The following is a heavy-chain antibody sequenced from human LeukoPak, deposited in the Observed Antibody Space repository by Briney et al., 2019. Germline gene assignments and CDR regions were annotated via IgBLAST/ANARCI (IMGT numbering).Heavy chain of an antibody. CDR1: GFTFSSYA. CDR2: ISGSGGST. CDR3: ARDRGSAKFDY. J-gene: IGHJ4*02. D-gene: IGHD3-10*01. V-gene: IGHV3-23*01. Sequence: GGSLRLSCAASGFTFSSYALSWVRQAPGKGLEWVSAISGSGGSTYHADSVKGRFTISRDNSKNTLYLQMNSLRAEDTAVYYCARDRGSAKFDYWGQGTLVTVSS.